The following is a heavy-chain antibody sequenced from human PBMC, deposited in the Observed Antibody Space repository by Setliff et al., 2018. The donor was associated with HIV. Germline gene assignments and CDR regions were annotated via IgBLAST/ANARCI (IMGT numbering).Heavy chain of an antibody. CDR2: IYYSGST. CDR1: GGSISSHY. J-gene: IGHJ4*02. CDR3: ARGGVGQQLVLDY. D-gene: IGHD6-13*01. Sequence: PSETLSLTCTVSGGSISSHYWSWIRQHPGKGLEWIGYIYYSGSTYYNPSLKSRVTISVDTSKNQFSLKLSSVTAADTAVYYCARGGVGQQLVLDYWGQGTLVTVSS. V-gene: IGHV4-59*06.